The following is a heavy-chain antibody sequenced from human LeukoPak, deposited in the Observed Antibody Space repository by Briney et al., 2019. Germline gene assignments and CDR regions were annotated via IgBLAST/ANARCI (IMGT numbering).Heavy chain of an antibody. CDR1: GFTFSSDY. CDR3: ARDPAYGALDY. CDR2: INPDGSGI. V-gene: IGHV3-7*01. J-gene: IGHJ4*02. D-gene: IGHD4-17*01. Sequence: GGSLRLSCAASGFTFSSDYMSWVRQTPGKGLEWVAKINPDGSGIAYGDSVKGRFSISRDNAKNSLYLQMNSLRADDTATYYCARDPAYGALDYWGQGILVTVSS.